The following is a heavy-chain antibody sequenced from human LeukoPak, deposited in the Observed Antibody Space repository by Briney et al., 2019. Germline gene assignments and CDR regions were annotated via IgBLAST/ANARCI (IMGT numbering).Heavy chain of an antibody. CDR2: ISAYNGNT. Sequence: ASVKVSCKASGYTFTSYGISWVRQAPGQGLEWMGWISAYNGNTNYAQKLQGRVTMTTDTSTSTAYMELRSLRSDDTAVYYCARVRGGSYSLYNWFDPWGQGTLVTVSS. CDR3: ARVRGGSYSLYNWFDP. D-gene: IGHD1-26*01. J-gene: IGHJ5*02. V-gene: IGHV1-18*01. CDR1: GYTFTSYG.